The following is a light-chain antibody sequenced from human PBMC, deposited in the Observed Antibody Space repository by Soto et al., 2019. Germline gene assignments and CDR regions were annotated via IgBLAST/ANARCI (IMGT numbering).Light chain of an antibody. V-gene: IGKV3-11*01. CDR3: QQRSNSLA. J-gene: IGKJ1*01. CDR2: DAS. Sequence: EIVLTQSPATLSLSPGERATLSCRASQSVSSYLAWYQQKPGQAPRLLIYDASNRATGIPARFSGSGSGTDCTLTISSLEPEDFAVYYCQQRSNSLAFGQGTKVEIK. CDR1: QSVSSY.